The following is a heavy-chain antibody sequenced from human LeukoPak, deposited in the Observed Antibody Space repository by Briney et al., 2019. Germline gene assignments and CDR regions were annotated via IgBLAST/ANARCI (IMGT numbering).Heavy chain of an antibody. V-gene: IGHV3-23*01. CDR2: ISGSGGST. Sequence: GSLILSCAASGFTFSSYAMSWVRQAPGKGLEWVSAISGSGGSTYYADSVKGRFTISRDNSKNTLYLQMNSLRAEDTAVYYCATRRDSSGYYPYYFDYWGQGTLVTVSS. J-gene: IGHJ4*02. D-gene: IGHD3-22*01. CDR3: ATRRDSSGYYPYYFDY. CDR1: GFTFSSYA.